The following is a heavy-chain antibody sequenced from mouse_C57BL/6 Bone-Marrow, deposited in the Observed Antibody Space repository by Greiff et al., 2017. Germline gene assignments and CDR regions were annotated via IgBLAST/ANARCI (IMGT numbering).Heavy chain of an antibody. CDR3: TRSLSYYGTNY. J-gene: IGHJ2*01. V-gene: IGHV14-2*01. CDR2: IDPEDGET. Sequence: EVQVVESGAELVKPGASVKLSCTASGFNIKDYYIHWVKQRTEQGLEWIGRIDPEDGETKYAPKFQDKATITADTSSNTAYLQLSSLTSEDTAVYYWTRSLSYYGTNYWGQGTTPTVSS. CDR1: GFNIKDYY. D-gene: IGHD1-1*01.